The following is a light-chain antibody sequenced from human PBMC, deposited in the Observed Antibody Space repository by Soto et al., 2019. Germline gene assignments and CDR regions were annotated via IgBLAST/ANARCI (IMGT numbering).Light chain of an antibody. CDR1: QTINNN. Sequence: EIVLTQSPDTLSVSPGERATLSCRASQTINNNVAWYQLKDGQVPRLVIYGASTRATVIPARLSGSGSGTDFTLPISSLEPEDFAVYDCQQRSNWLTFGGGTKVDIK. V-gene: IGKV3-11*01. CDR2: GAS. CDR3: QQRSNWLT. J-gene: IGKJ4*01.